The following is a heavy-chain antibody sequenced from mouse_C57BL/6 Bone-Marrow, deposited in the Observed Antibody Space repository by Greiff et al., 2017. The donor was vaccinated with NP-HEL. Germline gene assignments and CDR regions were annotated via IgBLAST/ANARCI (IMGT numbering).Heavy chain of an antibody. Sequence: QVQLKQPGAELVKPGASVKLSCKASGYTFTSYWMQWVKQRPGQGLEWIGEIDPSDSYTNYNQKFKGKATLTVDTSSSTAYMQLSSLTSEDSAVYYCAREGNYEGAMDYWGQGTSVTVSA. CDR1: GYTFTSYW. V-gene: IGHV1-50*01. CDR3: AREGNYEGAMDY. CDR2: IDPSDSYT. D-gene: IGHD2-1*01. J-gene: IGHJ4*01.